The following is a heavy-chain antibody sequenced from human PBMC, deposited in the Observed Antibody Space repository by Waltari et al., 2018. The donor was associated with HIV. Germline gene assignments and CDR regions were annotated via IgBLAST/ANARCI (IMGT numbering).Heavy chain of an antibody. Sequence: QLQLQESGPGLVKPSETLSLTCTVSGGSISSSSYYWGWIRQPPGKGLEWIGSIYYSGSTYYNPSLKSRVTISVDTSKNQFSLKLSSVTAADTAVYYCARDNHQQLGWGMDVWGQGTTVTVSS. CDR2: IYYSGST. CDR3: ARDNHQQLGWGMDV. D-gene: IGHD6-13*01. V-gene: IGHV4-39*07. J-gene: IGHJ6*02. CDR1: GGSISSSSYY.